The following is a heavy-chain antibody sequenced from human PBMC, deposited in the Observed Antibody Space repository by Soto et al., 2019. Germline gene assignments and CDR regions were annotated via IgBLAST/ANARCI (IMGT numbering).Heavy chain of an antibody. CDR2: IYWDDDK. V-gene: IGHV2-5*02. D-gene: IGHD6-19*01. J-gene: IGHJ4*02. CDR1: GFSLSTSGVG. CDR3: AHRRIGVSQWNYGDFDY. Sequence: SGPTLVNPTQTLTLTCTFSGFSLSTSGVGVGWVRQPPGKALEWLVFIYWDDDKRYSPSLRSRLTITKDTSKNQVVLTMTNVDPVDTATYFCAHRRIGVSQWNYGDFDYWGQGTLVTVSS.